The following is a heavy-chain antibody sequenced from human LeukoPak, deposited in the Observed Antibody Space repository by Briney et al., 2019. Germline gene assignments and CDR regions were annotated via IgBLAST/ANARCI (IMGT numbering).Heavy chain of an antibody. J-gene: IGHJ3*02. CDR2: ISWNSGSI. CDR1: GFTFDDYA. V-gene: IGHV3-9*01. D-gene: IGHD1-26*01. CDR3: ARGGSASDI. Sequence: PGGSLRLSCAASGFTFDDYAMHWVRQAPGKGLEWVSGISWNSGSIGYADSVKGRFTISRDNAKNSLYLQMNSLRAEDTAVYYCARGGSASDIWGQGTMVTVSS.